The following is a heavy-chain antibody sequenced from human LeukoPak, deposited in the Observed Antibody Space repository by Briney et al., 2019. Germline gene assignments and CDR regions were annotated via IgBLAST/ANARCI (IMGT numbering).Heavy chain of an antibody. Sequence: SETLSLTCTVSGGSISSYYWSWIRQPPGKGLEWIGSIYYSGSTYYNPSLKSRVTISEDSSKSQSSLKLTSVTAADTAVYYCARGVAGSGSTPKYWGQGTLVTVSS. J-gene: IGHJ4*02. CDR1: GGSISSYY. CDR2: IYYSGST. CDR3: ARGVAGSGSTPKY. V-gene: IGHV4-59*01. D-gene: IGHD1-26*01.